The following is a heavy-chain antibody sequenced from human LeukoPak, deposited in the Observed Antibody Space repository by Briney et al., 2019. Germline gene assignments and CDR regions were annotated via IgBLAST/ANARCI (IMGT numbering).Heavy chain of an antibody. V-gene: IGHV3-48*04. CDR3: ARSIVPDGTSPFDY. J-gene: IGHJ4*02. CDR2: ISSSSGSI. CDR1: GFTFSGYS. Sequence: GGSLRLSCAASGFTFSGYSMNWVRQAPGEGLEWVSFISSSSGSIYYADSVKGRITISRDNAKNSLYLQMNSLRAEDTAVYYCARSIVPDGTSPFDYWGQGTLVTVSS. D-gene: IGHD6-13*01.